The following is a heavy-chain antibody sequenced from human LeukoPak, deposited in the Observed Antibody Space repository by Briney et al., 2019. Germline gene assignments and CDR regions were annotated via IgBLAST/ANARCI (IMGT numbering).Heavy chain of an antibody. Sequence: PGGSLRLSCAASGFTFDDYGMSWVRQAPGKGLEWVSGINWNGDNTAYADSVKGRITVSRDNAQNSLYLQMNSLRVEDTALYYCARNFDFSSFDIWGRGTMVTVSS. J-gene: IGHJ3*02. CDR1: GFTFDDYG. CDR2: INWNGDNT. D-gene: IGHD3-3*01. V-gene: IGHV3-20*04. CDR3: ARNFDFSSFDI.